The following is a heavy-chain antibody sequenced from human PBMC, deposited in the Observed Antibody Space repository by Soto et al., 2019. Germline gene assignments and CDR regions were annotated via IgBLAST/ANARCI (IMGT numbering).Heavy chain of an antibody. D-gene: IGHD1-1*01. CDR3: ETSATGTTHFDF. J-gene: IGHJ4*02. Sequence: QVQLVQSGAEVKKPGSSVKVSCKASGGTFSSYTISWVRQAPGQGLEWMGRIIPILGIANYAQKFQGRVTITADKSTSTAYKELSSLRSEDTAVYYCETSATGTTHFDFWGQGTLVTVSS. CDR1: GGTFSSYT. CDR2: IIPILGIA. V-gene: IGHV1-69*02.